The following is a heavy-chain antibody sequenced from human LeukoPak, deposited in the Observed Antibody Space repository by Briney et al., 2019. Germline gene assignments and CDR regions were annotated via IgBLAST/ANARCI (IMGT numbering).Heavy chain of an antibody. Sequence: SETLSLTCTVSSGSINSYYWGWVRQPPGKGLEWIGRIYTTGTTQYNPSLKSRVTMSVDTSTNQFSLNLRSMTAADTAVYYCAGATYYDFWSGYTLPQSGGAYYYYYYMDVWGKGTTVTVSS. CDR3: AGATYYDFWSGYTLPQSGGAYYYYYYMDV. CDR1: SGSINSYY. J-gene: IGHJ6*03. V-gene: IGHV4-4*07. D-gene: IGHD3-3*01. CDR2: IYTTGTT.